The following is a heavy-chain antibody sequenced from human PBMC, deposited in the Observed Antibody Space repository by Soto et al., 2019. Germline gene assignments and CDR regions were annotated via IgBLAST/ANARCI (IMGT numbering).Heavy chain of an antibody. D-gene: IGHD2-2*01. V-gene: IGHV3-33*01. CDR2: IWYDGSNK. J-gene: IGHJ6*02. CDR3: ARDRAYCSSTSCIYYYGMDV. Sequence: QVQLVESGGGVVQPGRSLRLSCAASGFTFSSYGMHWVRQAPGKGLEWVAVIWYDGSNKYYADSVKGRFTISRDNSKNTLYLQMNSLRAEDTAVYYCARDRAYCSSTSCIYYYGMDVWGQGTTVTVSS. CDR1: GFTFSSYG.